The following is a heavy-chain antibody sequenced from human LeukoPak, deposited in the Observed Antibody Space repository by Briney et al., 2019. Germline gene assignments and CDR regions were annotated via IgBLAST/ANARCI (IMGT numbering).Heavy chain of an antibody. CDR3: TKGMATIGRHIDC. CDR2: INASAGST. Sequence: GGSLRLSCAASGFAFSNCAMSWVRQAPGRGLEWVSFINASAGSTEYADSMKGRFTISTDNPKNTLHREMNSQRAEETAIYYCTKGMATIGRHIDCWGEGTLVTVAS. D-gene: IGHD5-24*01. J-gene: IGHJ4*02. V-gene: IGHV3-23*01. CDR1: GFAFSNCA.